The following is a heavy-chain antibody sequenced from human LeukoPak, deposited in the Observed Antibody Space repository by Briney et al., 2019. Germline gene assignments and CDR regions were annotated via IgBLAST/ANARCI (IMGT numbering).Heavy chain of an antibody. D-gene: IGHD2-2*02. CDR2: ISGSGGST. CDR1: GFTFSSYA. CDR3: AKFAAAIHSFDY. Sequence: GGSLRLSCAASGFTFSSYAMSWVRQAPGKGLEWVSAISGSGGSTYSEDSVKGRFTISRDNSKNTLYLQMNSLRAEDTAVYYCAKFAAAIHSFDYWGQGTLVTVSS. J-gene: IGHJ4*02. V-gene: IGHV3-23*01.